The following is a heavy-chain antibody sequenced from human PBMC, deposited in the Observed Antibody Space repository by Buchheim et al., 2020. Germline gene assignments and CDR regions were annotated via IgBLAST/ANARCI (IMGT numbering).Heavy chain of an antibody. V-gene: IGHV4-4*02. CDR2: IFHSGTT. CDR1: GGSISSSNW. D-gene: IGHD6-25*01. Sequence: QVQLQESGPGLVKSSGTLSLTCAVSGGSISSSNWWSWVRQSPGKRLEWIGEIFHSGTTAYTPSLKSRVTISVQKSKNQFSLKLNDVTAADTAIYYCARGRIAAAGYSSVNGNWFDSWGRGTL. CDR3: ARGRIAAAGYSSVNGNWFDS. J-gene: IGHJ5*01.